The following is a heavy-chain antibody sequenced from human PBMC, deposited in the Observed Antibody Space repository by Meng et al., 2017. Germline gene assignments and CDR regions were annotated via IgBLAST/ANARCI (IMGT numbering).Heavy chain of an antibody. CDR2: ISSSSSYI. J-gene: IGHJ4*02. Sequence: SCAASGFTFSSYSMNWVRQAPGKGLEWVSSISSSSSYIYYADSVKGRFTISRDNAKNSLYLQMNSLRAEDTALYYCAKGGYSGYDSIFGDYWGQGTLVTVSS. CDR1: GFTFSSYS. D-gene: IGHD5-12*01. V-gene: IGHV3-21*04. CDR3: AKGGYSGYDSIFGDY.